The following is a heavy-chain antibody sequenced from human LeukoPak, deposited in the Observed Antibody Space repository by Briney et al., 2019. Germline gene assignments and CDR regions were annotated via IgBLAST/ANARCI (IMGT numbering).Heavy chain of an antibody. CDR1: GFTFSSYG. CDR2: ISYDGSNK. D-gene: IGHD6-19*01. Sequence: GGSLRLSCAASGFTFSSYGMHWVRQAPGKGLEWVAVISYDGSNKYYADSVKGRFTISRDNSKNTLYLQMNSLRAEDTAVYYCAKDGSSGWTPYYFDCWGQGTLVTVSS. J-gene: IGHJ4*02. CDR3: AKDGSSGWTPYYFDC. V-gene: IGHV3-30*18.